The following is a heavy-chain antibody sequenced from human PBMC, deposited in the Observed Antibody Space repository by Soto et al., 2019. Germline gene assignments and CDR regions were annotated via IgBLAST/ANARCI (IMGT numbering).Heavy chain of an antibody. CDR2: MNPKSGDT. CDR3: ARRGYSVGGATVY. Sequence: QGQLVQSGAEVKMPGASVKVACKASGYTFTDYGINWVRQATGQGLEWMGWMNPKSGDTVYAQKFQGRVSMTTATSISTAYMELNSLKSEDTAVYFCARRGYSVGGATVYWGQGTLVTVSS. CDR1: GYTFTDYG. J-gene: IGHJ4*02. V-gene: IGHV1-8*01. D-gene: IGHD1-26*01.